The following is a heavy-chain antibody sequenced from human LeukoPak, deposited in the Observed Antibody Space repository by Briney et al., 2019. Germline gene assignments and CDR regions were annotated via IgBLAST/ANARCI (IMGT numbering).Heavy chain of an antibody. CDR3: AREGYYYGYDAFDI. V-gene: IGHV3-30*04. D-gene: IGHD3-22*01. J-gene: IGHJ3*02. CDR2: ISYDGSNK. CDR1: GFTFSSYA. Sequence: GGSLRLSCAASGFTFSSYAMHWVRQAPGKGLEWVAVISYDGSNKYYADSVKGQFTISRDNSKNTLYLQMNSLRAEDTAVYYCAREGYYYGYDAFDIWGQGTMVTVSS.